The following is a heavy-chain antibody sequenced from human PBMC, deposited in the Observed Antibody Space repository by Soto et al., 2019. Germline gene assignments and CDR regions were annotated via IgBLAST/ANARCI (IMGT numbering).Heavy chain of an antibody. CDR3: ARDDYVGFDY. CDR1: GFIFSGFA. D-gene: IGHD4-17*01. V-gene: IGHV3-30-3*01. CDR2: ISYDGSNK. J-gene: IGHJ4*02. Sequence: QVQLVESGGGVVQPGRSLGLSCAASGFIFSGFAMHWVRQAPGKGLEWVAFISYDGSNKYYADSVKGRFTISRDNSKNTLYLQMNSLRAEDTAVYYCARDDYVGFDYWGQGTLVTVSS.